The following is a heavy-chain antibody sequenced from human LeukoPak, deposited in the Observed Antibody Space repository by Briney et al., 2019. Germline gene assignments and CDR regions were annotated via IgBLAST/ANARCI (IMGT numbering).Heavy chain of an antibody. CDR2: IYSGGNT. CDR1: GFPFSINS. J-gene: IGHJ4*02. V-gene: IGHV3-53*01. CDR3: ARRAGEYSHPYDY. D-gene: IGHD4-17*01. Sequence: GGSLRLSRTVSGFPFSINSMSWVRQAPGKGLEWVSFIYSGGNTHYSDSVKGRFTISRDNSKNTLYLQMNSLRAEDTAVYYCARRAGEYSHPYDYWGQGTLVTVSS.